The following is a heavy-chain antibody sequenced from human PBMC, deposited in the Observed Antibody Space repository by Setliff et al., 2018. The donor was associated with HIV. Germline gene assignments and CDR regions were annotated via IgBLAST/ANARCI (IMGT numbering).Heavy chain of an antibody. CDR2: IYHSGNT. Sequence: SETLSLTCTVSGYSISNDYYWGWIRQPPGKGLEWIASIYHSGNTYYNPSLKSRVTISVDTSKNQSSLRLSSVTAADTAVYYCARDGSRTTGATGYYYGLDVWGQGTTVTVS. J-gene: IGHJ6*02. V-gene: IGHV4-38-2*02. CDR1: GYSISNDYY. CDR3: ARDGSRTTGATGYYYGLDV. D-gene: IGHD1-1*01.